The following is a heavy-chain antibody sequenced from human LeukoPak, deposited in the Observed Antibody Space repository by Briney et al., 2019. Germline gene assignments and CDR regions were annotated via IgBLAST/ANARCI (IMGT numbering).Heavy chain of an antibody. Sequence: GSLILSCVASGFSFSSYGMYWVRQAPGKGLGWVAFIYYDGSDKYYADSVKGRFTMSRDNSKNTLYLLMNSLRDEDTAVYYCAKDGSTWYFDLWGRGTPVTVSS. CDR1: GFSFSSYG. CDR2: IYYDGSDK. D-gene: IGHD6-13*01. J-gene: IGHJ2*01. V-gene: IGHV3-30*02. CDR3: AKDGSTWYFDL.